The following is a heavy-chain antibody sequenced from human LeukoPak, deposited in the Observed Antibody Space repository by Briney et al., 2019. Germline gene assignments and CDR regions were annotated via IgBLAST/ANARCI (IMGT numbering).Heavy chain of an antibody. CDR1: GFTFSSYA. Sequence: PGGSLRLPCAASGFTFSSYAMSWVRQAPGKGLEWVSAISGSGGSTYYADSVKGRFTISRDNSKNTLYLQMNSLRAEDTAIYYCAKDRISTSGTVDYWGQGTLVTVSS. CDR2: ISGSGGST. CDR3: AKDRISTSGTVDY. V-gene: IGHV3-23*01. D-gene: IGHD6-13*01. J-gene: IGHJ4*02.